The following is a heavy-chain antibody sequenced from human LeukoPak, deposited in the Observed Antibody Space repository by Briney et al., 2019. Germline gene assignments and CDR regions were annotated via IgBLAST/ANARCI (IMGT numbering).Heavy chain of an antibody. D-gene: IGHD3-3*01. Sequence: ASVKVSCKASGYSFTGYYIHWVRQAPGQGLEWMGWINPKSGGTDSAEKFGGRVTMSRDTSVRTSYLEVRRLKSDDTAVYYCTRETGANYDPGAFVVWGQGTMVTVSS. V-gene: IGHV1-2*02. CDR1: GYSFTGYY. J-gene: IGHJ3*01. CDR3: TRETGANYDPGAFVV. CDR2: INPKSGGT.